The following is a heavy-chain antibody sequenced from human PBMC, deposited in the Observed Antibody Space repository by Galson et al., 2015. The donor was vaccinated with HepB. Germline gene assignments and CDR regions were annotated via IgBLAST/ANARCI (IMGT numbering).Heavy chain of an antibody. Sequence: SVKVSCKASGYTFTSHGISWVRQAPGQGLEWMGWIGAYNGNTNYAQKLQGRVTMTTDTSTSTVYMELRSLRSDDTAVYYCARDYDSRGYYLYYYYGMDVWGQGTTVTVSS. D-gene: IGHD3-22*01. J-gene: IGHJ6*02. V-gene: IGHV1-18*01. CDR1: GYTFTSHG. CDR2: IGAYNGNT. CDR3: ARDYDSRGYYLYYYYGMDV.